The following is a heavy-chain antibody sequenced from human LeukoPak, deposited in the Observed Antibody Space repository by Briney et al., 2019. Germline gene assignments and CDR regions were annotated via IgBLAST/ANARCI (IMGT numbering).Heavy chain of an antibody. CDR2: ISGSGGST. D-gene: IGHD3-22*01. CDR3: AKSPHYYDSSGLEGY. CDR1: GFTFSSYA. J-gene: IGHJ4*02. Sequence: GGSLRLSCAASGFTFSSYAMSWVRQAPGKGLEWVPAISGSGGSTYYADSVKGRFTISRDSSKNTLYLQMNSLRAEDTAVYYCAKSPHYYDSSGLEGYWGQGTLVTVSS. V-gene: IGHV3-23*01.